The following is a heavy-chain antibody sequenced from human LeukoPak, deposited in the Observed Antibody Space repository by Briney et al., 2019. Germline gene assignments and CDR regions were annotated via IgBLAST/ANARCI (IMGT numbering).Heavy chain of an antibody. V-gene: IGHV4-59*01. CDR3: ARAPRGSYLYYFVY. D-gene: IGHD1-26*01. CDR1: GGSISNYY. J-gene: IGHJ4*02. Sequence: PSETLSLTCTVSGGSISNYYWSWIRQPPGKGLQWIGYIYYSRITNYNPSLKSRVTISVDTSKNHFSLNLTSVTAADTAVYYCARAPRGSYLYYFVYWGQGPLDTLSS. CDR2: IYYSRIT.